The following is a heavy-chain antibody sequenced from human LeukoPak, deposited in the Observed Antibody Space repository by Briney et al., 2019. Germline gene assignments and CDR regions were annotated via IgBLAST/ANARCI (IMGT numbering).Heavy chain of an antibody. CDR2: INHSGST. CDR1: GGSFSDYY. J-gene: IGHJ4*02. V-gene: IGHV4-34*01. CDR3: ARARSSWYPFFDY. Sequence: PSETLSLTCAVYGGSFSDYYWSWIRQPPGKGLEWIGEINHSGSTNYNPSLKSRVTISADTSKNQFSLKLSSVTAADTAVYYCARARSSWYPFFDYWGQGTLVTVPS. D-gene: IGHD6-13*01.